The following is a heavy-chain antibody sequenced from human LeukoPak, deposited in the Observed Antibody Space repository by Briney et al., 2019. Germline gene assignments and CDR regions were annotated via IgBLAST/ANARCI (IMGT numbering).Heavy chain of an antibody. J-gene: IGHJ4*02. V-gene: IGHV3-30*18. Sequence: PGGSLRLSCAASGFTFSSYGMHWVRQAPGKGLDWVAVTSSDRSNTHYADSVKGRFTISRDNSKNTLSLQMDSLRADDTAVYCCAKDQAAFGDYDFDYWGQGTLVSVSP. D-gene: IGHD4-17*01. CDR2: TSSDRSNT. CDR3: AKDQAAFGDYDFDY. CDR1: GFTFSSYG.